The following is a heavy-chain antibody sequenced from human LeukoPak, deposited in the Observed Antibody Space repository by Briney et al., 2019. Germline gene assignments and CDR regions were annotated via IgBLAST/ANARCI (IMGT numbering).Heavy chain of an antibody. CDR2: INPNSGGT. V-gene: IGHV1-2*02. J-gene: IGHJ4*02. CDR1: GYTFTGYY. D-gene: IGHD5-18*01. Sequence: ASVKVSCKASGYTFTGYYMHWVRQAPGQGLEWMGWINPNSGGTNYAQTFQGRVTMTRATSISTAYMELSRLRSDDTAVYYCARPAMVPYYFDYWGQGSLVTVSS. CDR3: ARPAMVPYYFDY.